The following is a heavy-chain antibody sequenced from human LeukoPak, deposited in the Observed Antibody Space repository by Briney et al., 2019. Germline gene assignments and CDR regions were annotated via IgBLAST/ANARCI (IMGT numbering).Heavy chain of an antibody. D-gene: IGHD3-10*01. Sequence: PGRSLRLSCAASGFTFDDYAMHWVRQAPGKGLEWVSGISWNSGSIGYADSVKGRFTISRDDAKNTVDLQMNSLRGEDTAVYYCVRGRGSYGWFDPWGQGTLVTVSS. V-gene: IGHV3-9*01. CDR1: GFTFDDYA. CDR3: VRGRGSYGWFDP. J-gene: IGHJ5*02. CDR2: ISWNSGSI.